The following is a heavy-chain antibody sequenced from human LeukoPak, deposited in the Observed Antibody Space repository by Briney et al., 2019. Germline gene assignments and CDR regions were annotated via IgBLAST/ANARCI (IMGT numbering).Heavy chain of an antibody. CDR3: ASGKDSSGWEGEYFDY. V-gene: IGHV1-69*04. CDR1: GGTFSSYA. CDR2: IIPILGIA. D-gene: IGHD6-19*01. J-gene: IGHJ4*02. Sequence: SVKVSCKASGGTFSSYAISWVRPAPGQGLEWMGRIIPILGIANYAQKFQGRVTITADKSTSTAYMELSSLRSEDTAVYYCASGKDSSGWEGEYFDYWGQGTLVTVSS.